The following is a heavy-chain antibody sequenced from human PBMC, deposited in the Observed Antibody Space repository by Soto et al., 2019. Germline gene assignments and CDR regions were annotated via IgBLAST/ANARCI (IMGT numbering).Heavy chain of an antibody. D-gene: IGHD6-19*01. CDR3: ARHSSGRYYYYYYCMDV. J-gene: IGHJ6*02. CDR1: GGTFSSYA. Sequence: SVKVSCKASGGTFSSYAISWVRQAPGQGLEWMGGIIPIFGTANYAQKFQGRVTITADKSTSTAYMELSSLRSEDTAVYYCARHSSGRYYYYYYCMDVWGQGTTITVSS. V-gene: IGHV1-69*06. CDR2: IIPIFGTA.